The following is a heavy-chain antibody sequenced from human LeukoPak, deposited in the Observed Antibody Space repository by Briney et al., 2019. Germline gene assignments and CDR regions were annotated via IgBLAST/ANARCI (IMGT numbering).Heavy chain of an antibody. J-gene: IGHJ4*02. CDR2: IWYDGSNK. CDR1: GFTFSSYG. CDR3: AKPHSTAAFDY. D-gene: IGHD2-2*01. Sequence: GGSLRLSCAASGFTFSSYGMHWVRQAPGKGLEWVAVIWYDGSNKYYADSVKGRFTISRDNSKNTLYLQMNSLRAEDTAVYYCAKPHSTAAFDYWGQGTLVTVSS. V-gene: IGHV3-33*06.